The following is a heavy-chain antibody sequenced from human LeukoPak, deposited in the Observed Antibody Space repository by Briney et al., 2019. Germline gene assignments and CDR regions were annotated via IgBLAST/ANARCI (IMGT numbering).Heavy chain of an antibody. CDR1: GGSISSGSYY. V-gene: IGHV4-61*02. D-gene: IGHD3-16*01. Sequence: PSETLSLTCTVSGGSISSGSYYWSWIRQPAGKGLEWIGRIYTSGSTNYNPSLKSRVTISVDTSKNQFSLKLSSVTAADTAVYYCARDGAFRVLGWFDPWGQGTLVTVSS. J-gene: IGHJ5*02. CDR3: ARDGAFRVLGWFDP. CDR2: IYTSGST.